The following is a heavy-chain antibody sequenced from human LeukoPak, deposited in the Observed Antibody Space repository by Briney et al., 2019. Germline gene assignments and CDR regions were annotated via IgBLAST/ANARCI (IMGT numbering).Heavy chain of an antibody. CDR1: GYSISSGYY. J-gene: IGHJ3*02. V-gene: IGHV4-38-2*01. CDR2: IYHSGST. Sequence: SETLSLTCAVSGYSISSGYYWGWIRQPPGKGLEWIGSIYHSGSTYYNPSLKSRVTISVDTSKNQFSLKLSSVTAADTAVYYCARHVVGATLARRAFDIWGQGTMATVSS. CDR3: ARHVVGATLARRAFDI. D-gene: IGHD1-26*01.